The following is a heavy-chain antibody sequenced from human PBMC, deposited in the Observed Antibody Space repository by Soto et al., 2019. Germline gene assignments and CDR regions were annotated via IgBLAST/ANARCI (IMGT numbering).Heavy chain of an antibody. V-gene: IGHV5-51*01. Sequence: PGESLKLSCKGSGYSFTSYWIGWVLQMPGKDLEWMGIIYPGDSDTRYSPSFQGQVTISADKSISAAYLQWSSLKASDTAIYYCARLGCSGGSCAQPYYYYGMDVWGQGTTVTVSS. CDR2: IYPGDSDT. J-gene: IGHJ6*02. D-gene: IGHD2-15*01. CDR3: ARLGCSGGSCAQPYYYYGMDV. CDR1: GYSFTSYW.